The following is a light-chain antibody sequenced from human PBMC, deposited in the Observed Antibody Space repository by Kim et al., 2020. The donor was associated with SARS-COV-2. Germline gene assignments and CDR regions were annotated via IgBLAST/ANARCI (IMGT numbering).Light chain of an antibody. CDR3: GTWDSSLSAWV. V-gene: IGLV1-51*01. J-gene: IGLJ3*02. CDR2: DND. CDR1: SSTIGNNY. Sequence: GQKVTVSCSGSSSTIGNNYVSWYQQLPGTAPKLLLYDNDRRPSGIPDRFSGSKSGTSATLGITGLQTGDEADYYCGTWDSSLSAWVFGGGTKLTVL.